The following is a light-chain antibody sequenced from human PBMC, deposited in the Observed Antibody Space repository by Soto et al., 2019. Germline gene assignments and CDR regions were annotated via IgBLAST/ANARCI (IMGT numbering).Light chain of an antibody. V-gene: IGLV2-14*01. CDR3: SSYTSILYV. Sequence: QSALTQPASVSGSPGQSITISCTGTSSDVGGYNYVSWYQQHPGKAPKLMIYDVSNRPSGVSNRFSGSKSGNTDSLTISGLQAEDEADYYCSSYTSILYVFGTGTKLTVL. J-gene: IGLJ1*01. CDR2: DVS. CDR1: SSDVGGYNY.